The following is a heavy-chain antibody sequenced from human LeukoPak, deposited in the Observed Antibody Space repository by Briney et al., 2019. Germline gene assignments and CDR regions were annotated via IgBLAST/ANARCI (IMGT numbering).Heavy chain of an antibody. V-gene: IGHV3-66*01. D-gene: IGHD5-12*01. CDR2: IYSGGST. CDR1: EFSVGSNY. J-gene: IGHJ4*02. CDR3: ARGPSGYHNT. Sequence: GGSLRLSCAASEFSVGSNYMTWVRQAPGKGLEWVSLIYSGGSTYYADSVKGRFTISRDNSKNTLYLQMNSLRAEDTAVYYRARGPSGYHNTGGQGALVTVSS.